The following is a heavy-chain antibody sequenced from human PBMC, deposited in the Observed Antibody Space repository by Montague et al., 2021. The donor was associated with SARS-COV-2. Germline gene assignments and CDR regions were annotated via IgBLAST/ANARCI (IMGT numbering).Heavy chain of an antibody. D-gene: IGHD5-12*01. CDR2: IGRRSGSI. J-gene: IGHJ5*02. CDR3: AKGQKIQWLVFNSAPDWFDP. Sequence: SLRLSCAASGFTFDAYVMHWVLQSPGKGLELVSGIGRRSGSIGYADSVKGRFTISRDNAKNSLYLQMNSLRAEDTALYHCAKGQKIQWLVFNSAPDWFDPWGQGTLVTVSS. CDR1: GFTFDAYV. V-gene: IGHV3-9*01.